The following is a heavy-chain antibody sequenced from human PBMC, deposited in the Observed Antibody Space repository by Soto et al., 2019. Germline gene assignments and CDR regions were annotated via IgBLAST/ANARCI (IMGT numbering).Heavy chain of an antibody. J-gene: IGHJ4*02. CDR2: FDPEDGET. D-gene: IGHD3-22*01. V-gene: IGHV1-24*01. CDR1: GYTLTELS. Sequence: ASVKVSCKVSGYTLTELSMHWVRQAPGKGLEWMGGFDPEDGETIYAQKFQGRVTMTEDTSTDTAYMELSSLRSEDTAVYYCAFRNYYTSRGFYYFYYFDYWGQGTLVTVSS. CDR3: AFRNYYTSRGFYYFYYFDY.